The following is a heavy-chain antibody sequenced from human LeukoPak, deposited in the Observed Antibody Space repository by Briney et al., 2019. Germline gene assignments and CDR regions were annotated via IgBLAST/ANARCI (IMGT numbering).Heavy chain of an antibody. Sequence: GGSLRLSCAASGFTFSSYAMSWVRQAPGKGLEWVLAISGSGGSTYYADSVKGRFTISRDNSKNTLYLQMNSLRAEDTAVYYCAKDGDVVVTAILDYWGQGTLVTVSS. CDR2: ISGSGGST. J-gene: IGHJ4*02. D-gene: IGHD2-21*02. CDR3: AKDGDVVVTAILDY. CDR1: GFTFSSYA. V-gene: IGHV3-23*01.